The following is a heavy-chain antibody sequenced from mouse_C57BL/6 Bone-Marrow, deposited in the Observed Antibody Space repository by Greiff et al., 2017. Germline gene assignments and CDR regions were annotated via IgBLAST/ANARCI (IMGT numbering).Heavy chain of an antibody. CDR1: GFTFSDYG. CDR2: ISSGSSTI. D-gene: IGHD1-3*01. Sequence: EVKLVEPGGGLVKPGGSLKLSCAASGFTFSDYGMHWVRQAPEKGLEWVAYISSGSSTIYYADTVKGVFTISRDNAQNTLFLQITSLRSEDTAMYDFARPYCEVSGPWFAYWGQGTLVTVSA. J-gene: IGHJ3*01. V-gene: IGHV5-17*01. CDR3: ARPYCEVSGPWFAY.